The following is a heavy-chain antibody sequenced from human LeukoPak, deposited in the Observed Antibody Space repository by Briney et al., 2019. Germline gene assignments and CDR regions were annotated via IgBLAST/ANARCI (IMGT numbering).Heavy chain of an antibody. CDR2: IYHSGTT. CDR3: ARMISTSFSFDY. D-gene: IGHD2-2*01. V-gene: IGHV4-59*08. CDR1: GDSFSRYY. Sequence: SETLSLTCTVSGDSFSRYYWTWIRQPPGKGLQWIGNIYHSGTTYYNPSLKSRVTTSVDTSKNQFSLNLSSVTAADTAVFYCARMISTSFSFDYWGQGALVTVSS. J-gene: IGHJ4*02.